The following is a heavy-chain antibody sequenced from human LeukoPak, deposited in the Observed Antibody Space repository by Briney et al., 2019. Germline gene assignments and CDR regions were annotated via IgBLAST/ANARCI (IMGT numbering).Heavy chain of an antibody. CDR1: GFTFSSYS. CDR2: ISSSSSYI. CDR3: AKGPYSSGWYDYYYGMDV. V-gene: IGHV3-21*04. J-gene: IGHJ6*02. D-gene: IGHD6-19*01. Sequence: GGSLRLSCAASGFTFSSYSMNWVRQAPGKGLEWVSSISSSSSYIYYADSVKGRFTISRDNSKNTLYLQMNSLRAEDTAVYYCAKGPYSSGWYDYYYGMDVWGQGTTVTVSS.